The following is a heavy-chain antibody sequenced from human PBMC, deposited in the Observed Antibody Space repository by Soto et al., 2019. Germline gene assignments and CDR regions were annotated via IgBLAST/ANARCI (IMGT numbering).Heavy chain of an antibody. CDR2: INPSGGST. CDR3: ARRYFDWLLGDAFEI. Sequence: ASVKVSCKASGYTFTSYYMHWVRQAPGQGLEWMGIINPSGGSTSYAQKFQGRVTMTRDTSTSTVYMELSSLRSEDTAVYYCARRYFDWLLGDAFEIWGQGTMVTVSS. V-gene: IGHV1-46*03. CDR1: GYTFTSYY. J-gene: IGHJ3*02. D-gene: IGHD3-9*01.